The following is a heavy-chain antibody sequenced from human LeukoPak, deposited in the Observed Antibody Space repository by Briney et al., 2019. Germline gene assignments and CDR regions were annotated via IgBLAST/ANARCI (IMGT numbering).Heavy chain of an antibody. V-gene: IGHV4-59*08. Sequence: SETLSLICTVSGGSISSYYWTWVRQPPGPGLELIWYIYYNGSTNYNPSLKSRVTISLDAYKNQFSLKLSSVTAADTAVHYCARQSRGIAVAGLDYWGQGTLVTVSS. J-gene: IGHJ4*02. D-gene: IGHD6-19*01. CDR1: GGSISSYY. CDR2: IYYNGST. CDR3: ARQSRGIAVAGLDY.